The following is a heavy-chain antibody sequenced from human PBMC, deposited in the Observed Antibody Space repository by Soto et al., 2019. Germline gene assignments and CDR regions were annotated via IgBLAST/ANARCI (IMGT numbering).Heavy chain of an antibody. CDR3: ARVVVVIPPGYYYAMDV. CDR2: ITSSSDTI. J-gene: IGHJ6*02. D-gene: IGHD3-22*01. V-gene: IGHV3-48*02. Sequence: EVQLVESGGGLVQPGGSLRLSCAASGFTFSSFHMNWVRQAPGRGLEWVAYITSSSDTIYYSDSVKGRFTICRDNGKNSRFLQMNSLRDEDTAVYYCARVVVVIPPGYYYAMDVWGQGTTVTVSS. CDR1: GFTFSSFH.